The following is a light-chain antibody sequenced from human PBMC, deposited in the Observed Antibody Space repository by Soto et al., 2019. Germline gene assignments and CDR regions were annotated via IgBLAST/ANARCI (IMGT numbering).Light chain of an antibody. CDR2: DAS. CDR3: QQRSNWPS. CDR1: QSVSSSY. J-gene: IGKJ5*01. Sequence: EIVLTQSPGTLSLSPGERATLSCRASQSVSSSYLAWYQQKPGQPPRLLIYDASNRATDIPARFSGSGSGTDFTLTINSLESEDFAVYHCQQRSNWPSFGQGTRLEIK. V-gene: IGKV3D-20*02.